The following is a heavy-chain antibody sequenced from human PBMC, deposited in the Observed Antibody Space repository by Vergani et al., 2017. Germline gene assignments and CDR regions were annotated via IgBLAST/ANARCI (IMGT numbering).Heavy chain of an antibody. CDR2: INPNSGGT. V-gene: IGHV1-2*02. Sequence: QVQLVQSGAEVKKPGASVKVSCKASGYTFTGYYMHWVRQAPGQGLGWMGWINPNSGGTNYAQKFQGRVTMTRDTSISQAYMELSRLRSDDTAVYYCAREGATSHYCYYYYGMDVWGQGTTVTVSS. CDR3: AREGATSHYCYYYYGMDV. J-gene: IGHJ6*02. CDR1: GYTFTGYY. D-gene: IGHD5-24*01.